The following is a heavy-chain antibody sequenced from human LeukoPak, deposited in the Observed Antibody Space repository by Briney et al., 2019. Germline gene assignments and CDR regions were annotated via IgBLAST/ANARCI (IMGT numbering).Heavy chain of an antibody. J-gene: IGHJ4*02. CDR3: ARARTGDLSDY. Sequence: GGSLRLSCASSGFTFSSYWMSWVRQAPGKGLEWVANIKQDGSEKYYVDSVKGRFTISRDNAKNSLYLQMNSLRAEDTAVYYCARARTGDLSDYWGQGTLVTVSS. D-gene: IGHD7-27*01. CDR2: IKQDGSEK. V-gene: IGHV3-7*01. CDR1: GFTFSSYW.